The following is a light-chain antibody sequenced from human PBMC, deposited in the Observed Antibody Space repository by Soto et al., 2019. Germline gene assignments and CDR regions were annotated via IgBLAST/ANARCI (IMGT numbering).Light chain of an antibody. J-gene: IGKJ4*01. V-gene: IGKV3-11*01. CDR1: QSITNS. CDR3: QQRSNWPSVT. CDR2: DAS. Sequence: ESLLTQSPATLSLSRGDRATLSCRASQSITNSLAWYRHQPGQPPRLLIYDASKRATGIPARFIGSGSGTHFTLTISSLEPEDFGLYYCQQRSNWPSVTFGGGTKVDIK.